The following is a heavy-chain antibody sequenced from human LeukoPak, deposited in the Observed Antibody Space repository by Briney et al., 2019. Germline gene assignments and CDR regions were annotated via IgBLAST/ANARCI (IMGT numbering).Heavy chain of an antibody. J-gene: IGHJ4*02. V-gene: IGHV3-7*01. CDR1: GFTFSTYW. CDR3: ARSRIQTRYSGYK. D-gene: IGHD3-9*01. CDR2: IKEEGSEK. Sequence: GGSLRLSCAASGFTFSTYWMSWVRQAPGKGLEGVANIKEEGSEKYYVDSVNGRFTISRDNAKNSLYLQINSLRAEDTGVYYCARSRIQTRYSGYKWGQGTLVTVSS.